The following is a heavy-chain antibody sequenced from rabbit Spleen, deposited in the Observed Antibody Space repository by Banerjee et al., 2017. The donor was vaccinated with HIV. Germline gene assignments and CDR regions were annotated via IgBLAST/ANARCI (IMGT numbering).Heavy chain of an antibody. J-gene: IGHJ4*01. CDR2: INIGPIIT. Sequence: QSLEESGGDLVKPGASLTLTCTASGVSFSSSSYMCWVRQAPGKGLEWIGCINIGPIITYYANWVNGRFTISKTSSTTVSLQVTSLTGADTATYFCARDLTGVIGWNFGLWGPGTLVTVS. V-gene: IGHV1S40*01. CDR1: GVSFSSSSY. CDR3: ARDLTGVIGWNFGL. D-gene: IGHD4-1*01.